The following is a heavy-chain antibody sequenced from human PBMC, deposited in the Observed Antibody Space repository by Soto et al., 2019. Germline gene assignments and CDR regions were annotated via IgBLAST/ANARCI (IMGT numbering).Heavy chain of an antibody. CDR2: IYYSGST. CDR1: GGSISSGDYY. CDR3: ARVVRGDYEICAFDI. D-gene: IGHD4-17*01. V-gene: IGHV4-30-4*01. Sequence: PSETLSLTCTVSGGSISSGDYYWSWIRQPPGKGLEWIGYIYYSGSTYYNPSLKSRVTISVDTSKNQFSLKLSSVTAADTAVYYCARVVRGDYEICAFDIWGQGTMVTVSS. J-gene: IGHJ3*02.